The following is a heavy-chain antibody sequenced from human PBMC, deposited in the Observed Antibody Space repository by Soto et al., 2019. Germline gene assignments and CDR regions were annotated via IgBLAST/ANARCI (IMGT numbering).Heavy chain of an antibody. D-gene: IGHD3-3*01. V-gene: IGHV1-2*02. CDR2: IIPNSGGT. CDR1: GGTFSSYA. J-gene: IGHJ5*02. CDR3: ARDFLLGDFWSEPSEGFDP. Sequence: ASVKVSCKASGGTFSSYAISWVRQAPGQGLEWMGGIIPNSGGTNYAQKFQGRVTMTRDTSISTAYMELSRLRSDDTAVYYCARDFLLGDFWSEPSEGFDPWGQGTLVTVSS.